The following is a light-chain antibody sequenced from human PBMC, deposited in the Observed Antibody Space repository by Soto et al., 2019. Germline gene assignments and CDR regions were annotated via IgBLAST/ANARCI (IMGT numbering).Light chain of an antibody. CDR2: AAS. J-gene: IGKJ5*01. CDR1: QGIRND. Sequence: DIQITQSPSYLSASVGDRVTMTCRASQGIRNDLGWYQQKPGKAPKLLIYAASILQNEVPSRFSGSGSGTDFTLSITSLQFEDFATYYCQQTHSVPLTFGQGTRLEIK. CDR3: QQTHSVPLT. V-gene: IGKV1-39*01.